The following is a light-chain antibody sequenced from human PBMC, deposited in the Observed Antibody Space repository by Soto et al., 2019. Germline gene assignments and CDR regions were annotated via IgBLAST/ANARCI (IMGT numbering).Light chain of an antibody. CDR2: GAS. V-gene: IGKV3-20*01. CDR3: QQYGSSGT. Sequence: EMVLTQSPGTLSLSPGDRPTLSCRASQSVSNDYVAWVQQKPGQTPRLLIYGASNRATGIPDRFSGSGSGTDFTLTISRLEPEDFAVYYCQQYGSSGTFGQGTKVDI. CDR1: QSVSNDY. J-gene: IGKJ1*01.